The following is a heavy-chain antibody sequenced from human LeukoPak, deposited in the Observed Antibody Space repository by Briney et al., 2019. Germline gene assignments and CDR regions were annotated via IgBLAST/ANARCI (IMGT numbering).Heavy chain of an antibody. D-gene: IGHD5-12*01. CDR2: IYSGGST. CDR3: AIRKSGNAIDY. J-gene: IGHJ4*02. V-gene: IGHV3-66*01. CDR1: GFTFSSYW. Sequence: GGSLRLSCTASGFTFSSYWMSWVRQAPGKGLEWVAVIYSGGSTNYADSVKGRFTISRDNSKNTLYLLMNSLRAEDTAVYYCAIRKSGNAIDYWGQGTLVTVSS.